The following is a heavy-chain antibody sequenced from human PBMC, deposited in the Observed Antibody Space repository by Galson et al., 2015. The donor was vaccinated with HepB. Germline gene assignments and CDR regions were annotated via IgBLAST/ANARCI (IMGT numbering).Heavy chain of an antibody. Sequence: SLRLSCAASGFTFKIEAMYWVRQTPDKGLEFVAATSYDDQTKYYADSVRGRFTISRDNSKNTLYLQMDSLRLEDTALYYCAKGGGTGTTGGDAFDMWGQGTMVTVSS. CDR3: AKGGGTGTTGGDAFDM. CDR2: TSYDDQTK. J-gene: IGHJ3*02. V-gene: IGHV3-30*04. D-gene: IGHD1-1*01. CDR1: GFTFKIEA.